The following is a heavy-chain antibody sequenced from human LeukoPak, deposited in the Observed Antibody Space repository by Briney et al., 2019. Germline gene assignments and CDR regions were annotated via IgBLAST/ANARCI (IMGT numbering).Heavy chain of an antibody. J-gene: IGHJ4*02. Sequence: SVKVSCKASGGTFSSYAISWERQAPGQGLEWMGGIIPIFGTANYAQKFQGRVTITADESTSTAYMELSSLRSEDTAVYYCARGGDIVVVPAATPFDYWGQGTLVTVSP. D-gene: IGHD2-2*02. V-gene: IGHV1-69*13. CDR1: GGTFSSYA. CDR2: IIPIFGTA. CDR3: ARGGDIVVVPAATPFDY.